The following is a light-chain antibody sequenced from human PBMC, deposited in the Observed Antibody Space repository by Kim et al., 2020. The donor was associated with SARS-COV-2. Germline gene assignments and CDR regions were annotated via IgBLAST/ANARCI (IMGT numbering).Light chain of an antibody. V-gene: IGKV3-20*01. J-gene: IGKJ1*01. CDR2: GAS. CDR3: QQYGSSPGT. Sequence: PGERGTLSCRASQSVNSNYLAWYQQKPGQAPRLLIYGASNRATDIPDRFSGSGSGTDFTLTISRLEPEDFAMYYCQQYGSSPGTFGQGTKVDIK. CDR1: QSVNSNY.